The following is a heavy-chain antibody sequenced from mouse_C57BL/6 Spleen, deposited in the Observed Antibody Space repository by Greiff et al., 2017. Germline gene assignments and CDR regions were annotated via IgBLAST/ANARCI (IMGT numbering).Heavy chain of an antibody. V-gene: IGHV1-82*01. CDR1: GYAFSSSW. J-gene: IGHJ1*03. CDR3: ARFGNYYGSSYGYFDV. CDR2: IYPGDGDT. D-gene: IGHD1-1*01. Sequence: VQLQQSGPELVKPGASVKISCKASGYAFSSSWMNWVKQRPGKGLEWIGRIYPGDGDTNYNGKFKGKATLTADNSSSTAYMQLSSLTSEDSAVYFCARFGNYYGSSYGYFDVWGTGTTVTVSS.